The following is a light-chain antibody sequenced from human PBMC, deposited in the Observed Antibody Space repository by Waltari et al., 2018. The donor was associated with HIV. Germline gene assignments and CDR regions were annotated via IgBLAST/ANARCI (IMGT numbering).Light chain of an antibody. V-gene: IGKV2-28*01. Sequence: DLVITQSPLSLSVTPVAPATISCSSSQGLQNRNGYTYVDWYDQKPGQSPQLLIDLAANRAAGVADRLSGSGAGTDFKLKISRGDPEDIVFYCGMQCRQTRSFGEGTKVEI. J-gene: IGKJ1*01. CDR1: QGLQNRNGYTY. CDR3: MQCRQTRS. CDR2: LAA.